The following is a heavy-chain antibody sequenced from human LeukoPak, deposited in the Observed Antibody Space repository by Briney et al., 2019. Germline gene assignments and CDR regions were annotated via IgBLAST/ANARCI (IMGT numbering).Heavy chain of an antibody. J-gene: IGHJ6*03. V-gene: IGHV4-34*01. CDR1: GWSFNGHH. D-gene: IGHD4-17*01. CDR2: IKHSGST. Sequence: SETLSLTCAVYGWSFNGHHWTWIRQAPGKGLEWIGAIKHSGSTNYNPSLKSRVTISVDTSKNHFSLKLSSVTAADTALYYCARGTTVTTFQAGTYYYYYIDVWGKGTTVAVSS. CDR3: ARGTTVTTFQAGTYYYYYIDV.